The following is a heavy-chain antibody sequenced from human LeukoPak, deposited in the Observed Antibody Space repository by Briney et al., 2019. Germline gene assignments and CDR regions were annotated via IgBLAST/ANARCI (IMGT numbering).Heavy chain of an antibody. CDR2: LTGSGGNT. J-gene: IGHJ6*03. V-gene: IGHV3-23*01. Sequence: GGSLRLSCVASGFTFSSYAMSWVRQAPGKGLEWVSGLTGSGGNTYYADSVKGRFTISRDNSKNTLSLQMNSLRAEDAAVYYCVKFRGIQHYNYHMNVWGKGTTVTVSS. CDR1: GFTFSSYA. CDR3: VKFRGIQHYNYHMNV. D-gene: IGHD3-10*01.